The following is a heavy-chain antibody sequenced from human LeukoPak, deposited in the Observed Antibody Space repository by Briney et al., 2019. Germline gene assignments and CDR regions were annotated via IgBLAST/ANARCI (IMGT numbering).Heavy chain of an antibody. D-gene: IGHD1-26*01. Sequence: MASGTLSLTCAVSGGSISSSNWGSWVRQPPGKGLEWIGEIYHSGSTNYNPSLKSRVTISVDKSKNQFSLKLSSVTAADTAVYYCARERGESGSYPLDYWGQGTLVTVSS. CDR1: GGSISSSNW. V-gene: IGHV4-4*02. J-gene: IGHJ4*02. CDR3: ARERGESGSYPLDY. CDR2: IYHSGST.